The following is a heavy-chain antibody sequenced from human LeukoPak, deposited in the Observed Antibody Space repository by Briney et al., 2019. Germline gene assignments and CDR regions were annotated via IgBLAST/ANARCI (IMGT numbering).Heavy chain of an antibody. CDR1: GFTVSNNY. CDR2: ISYDGSNK. J-gene: IGHJ4*02. V-gene: IGHV3-30*03. CDR3: ARDRGYFYDQLDY. Sequence: GGSLRLSCAASGFTVSNNYMSWVRQAPGKGLEWVAVISYDGSNKYYADSVKGRFTISRDDARNSLYLQMNSLKDEDTAVYYCARDRGYFYDQLDYWGQGTLVTVSS. D-gene: IGHD2/OR15-2a*01.